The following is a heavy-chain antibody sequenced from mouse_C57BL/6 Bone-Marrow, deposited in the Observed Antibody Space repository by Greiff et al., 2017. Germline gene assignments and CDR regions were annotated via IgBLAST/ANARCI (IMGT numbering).Heavy chain of an antibody. CDR3: AREGFSLSYYYGGYFAVGC. CDR1: GYTFTSYW. J-gene: IGHJ4*01. D-gene: IGHD1-1*01. V-gene: IGHV1-64*01. CDR2: IHPNSGST. Sequence: QVQLQQPGAELVKPGASVKLSCKASGYTFTSYWMHWVKQRPGQGLEWIGMIHPNSGSTNYNEKFKSKATLTVDKSSSTAYMQLSSLTSEDSAVYYCAREGFSLSYYYGGYFAVGCWGKGASVTVS.